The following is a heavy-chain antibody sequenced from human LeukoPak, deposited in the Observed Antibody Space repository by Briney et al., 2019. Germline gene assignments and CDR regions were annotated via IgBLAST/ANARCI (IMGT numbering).Heavy chain of an antibody. D-gene: IGHD6-6*01. CDR2: IYPGDSDT. J-gene: IGHJ5*02. V-gene: IGHV5-51*01. CDR3: ARSSTSSLRDPNWFDP. CDR1: GYSFTSYW. Sequence: GESLNISCKGSGYSFTSYWIGWVRQMPGKGLEWMGIIYPGDSDTRYSPSFQGQVTISADKSISTAYLQWSSLKASDTAMYYCARSSTSSLRDPNWFDPWGQGTLVTVSS.